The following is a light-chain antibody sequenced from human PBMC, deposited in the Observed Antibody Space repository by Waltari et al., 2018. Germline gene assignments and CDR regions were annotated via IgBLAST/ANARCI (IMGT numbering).Light chain of an antibody. CDR2: VYSDGSH. J-gene: IGLJ3*02. CDR1: RGHSSNV. CDR3: QTGGHGTWV. Sequence: QLVLTQSPSASASLGASIKLTCTLRRGHSSNVIAWLQQQPEKGPRYLVKVYSDGSHSRGNEIPDRFSGSSSGAERYLTISSLQSEDEADYYCQTGGHGTWVFGGGTRLTVL. V-gene: IGLV4-69*01.